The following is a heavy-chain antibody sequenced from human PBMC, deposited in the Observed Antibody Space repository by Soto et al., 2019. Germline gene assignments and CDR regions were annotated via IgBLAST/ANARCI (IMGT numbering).Heavy chain of an antibody. J-gene: IGHJ6*01. Sequence: SETLSLTCTVSGGSISSYYWSWIRQPAGKGLEWIGRIYTSGSTNYNPSLKSRVTMSVDTSKNQFSLKLSSVTAADTAVYYCAIDCNKYDSSVPRGGMDVWGQWSTVT. CDR2: IYTSGST. CDR1: GGSISSYY. V-gene: IGHV4-4*07. CDR3: AIDCNKYDSSVPRGGMDV. D-gene: IGHD3-22*01.